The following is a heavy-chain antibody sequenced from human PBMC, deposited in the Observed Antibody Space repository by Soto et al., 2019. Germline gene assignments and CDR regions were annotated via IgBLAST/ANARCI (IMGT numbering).Heavy chain of an antibody. CDR1: GFSLRTSGVG. D-gene: IGHD6-19*01. CDR2: IYWNDDK. V-gene: IGHV2-5*01. J-gene: IGHJ5*02. CDR3: AKSGSSGWYGWFDP. Sequence: ESCPTLVNPTQTLTLTCIFSGFSLRTSGVGXGWIRQPPGKALEWLGFIYWNDDKRYSPSLKSRLTITKDTSKNRVVLTMTNVDPVDTATYYCAKSGSSGWYGWFDPWGQGTLVTVSS.